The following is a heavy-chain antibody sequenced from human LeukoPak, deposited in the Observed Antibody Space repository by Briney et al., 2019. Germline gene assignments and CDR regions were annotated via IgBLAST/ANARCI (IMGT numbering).Heavy chain of an antibody. CDR2: INQDGSGE. V-gene: IGHV3-7*01. CDR3: ARKVGKYSGWYNY. Sequence: GGSPRLSCAASGFTFSSYWMSWVRQAPGKGLEWVANINQDGSGEYYVDSVKGRFTISRDNAKNSVSLQMNSLRAEDTAMYYCARKVGKYSGWYNYWGQGTLVTVSS. CDR1: GFTFSSYW. D-gene: IGHD6-19*01. J-gene: IGHJ4*02.